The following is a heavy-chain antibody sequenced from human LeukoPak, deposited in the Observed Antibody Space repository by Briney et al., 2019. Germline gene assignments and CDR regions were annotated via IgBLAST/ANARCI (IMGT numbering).Heavy chain of an antibody. J-gene: IGHJ4*02. Sequence: GGSLRLSCAASGFTFSNYGMHWVRQAPGKGLEWVAAIWYDGSNKYYGDSVKGRFTISRDNSKNTLYLQMNSLRAEDTAAYYCARAGLAAAGALDYWGQGTLVTVSS. D-gene: IGHD6-13*01. CDR3: ARAGLAAAGALDY. CDR2: IWYDGSNK. CDR1: GFTFSNYG. V-gene: IGHV3-33*01.